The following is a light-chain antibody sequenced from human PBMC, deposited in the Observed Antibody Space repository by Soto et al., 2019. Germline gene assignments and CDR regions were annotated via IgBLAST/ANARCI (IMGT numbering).Light chain of an antibody. CDR3: QQYNNWPPLT. CDR2: GAS. V-gene: IGKV3-15*01. Sequence: EIVMTQSPATLSLSPGERATLSCRASQSVSSNLAWYQQKPGQAPRLLIYGASTMATGIPARFSGSGSGTEFTLTISSLQSEDFAVYYCQQYNNWPPLTFGGGTKVEIK. J-gene: IGKJ4*01. CDR1: QSVSSN.